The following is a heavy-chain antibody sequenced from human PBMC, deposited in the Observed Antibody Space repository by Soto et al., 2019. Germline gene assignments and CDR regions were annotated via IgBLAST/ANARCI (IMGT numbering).Heavy chain of an antibody. CDR3: ARDPISSGWAMDF. V-gene: IGHV4-34*01. CDR1: GGSFSGYK. Sequence: XETLSLTCAVYGGSFSGYKWSWIRQPPGKGLEWIGEINHSGSTNYNPSLKSRVTISVDTSKNQFSLKLSSVTAADTAVYYCARDPISSGWAMDFWGQGTTVTVSS. J-gene: IGHJ6*02. CDR2: INHSGST. D-gene: IGHD6-19*01.